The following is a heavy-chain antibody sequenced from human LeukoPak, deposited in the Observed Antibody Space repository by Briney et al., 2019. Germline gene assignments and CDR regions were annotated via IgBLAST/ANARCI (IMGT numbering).Heavy chain of an antibody. D-gene: IGHD3-22*01. CDR3: DNTADYHDRSGYCVYRTVYDVFYI. Sequence: PGRSLRLSCAASGFTFSSYGMHWVRQAPGKGLEWVAVIWYDGSNKFYADSVKGRFIISRDNSKNTLYLQMNSLRSEDTALYYCDNTADYHDRSGYCVYRTVYDVFYIWGQGTLVTVSS. CDR1: GFTFSSYG. CDR2: IWYDGSNK. J-gene: IGHJ3*02. V-gene: IGHV3-33*01.